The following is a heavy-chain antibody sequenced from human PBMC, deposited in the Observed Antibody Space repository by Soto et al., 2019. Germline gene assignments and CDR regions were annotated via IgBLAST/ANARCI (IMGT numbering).Heavy chain of an antibody. V-gene: IGHV4-34*01. CDR3: ARRYCSSTSCLAGFDP. Sequence: SETLSLTCAVYGGSFSGDHWSWIRQPPGKGLEWIGEINHSGRTNYNPSLKSRVTISVDTSKKQISLKLNPVTAADTAVYYCARRYCSSTSCLAGFDPWGRGTLVTVSS. CDR1: GGSFSGDH. D-gene: IGHD2-2*01. J-gene: IGHJ5*02. CDR2: INHSGRT.